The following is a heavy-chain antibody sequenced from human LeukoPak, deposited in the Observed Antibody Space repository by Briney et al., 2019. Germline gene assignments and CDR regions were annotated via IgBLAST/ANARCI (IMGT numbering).Heavy chain of an antibody. Sequence: GASVKVSCKASGYTFTGYYMHWVRQAPGQGLEWMGWINPNSGGTNYAQKFQGRVNMTRDTSISTAYMELSRLRSDDTAVYYCTTYCSGDSCSFFDYWGQGTLVTVSS. CDR1: GYTFTGYY. V-gene: IGHV1-2*02. D-gene: IGHD2-15*01. J-gene: IGHJ4*02. CDR2: INPNSGGT. CDR3: TTYCSGDSCSFFDY.